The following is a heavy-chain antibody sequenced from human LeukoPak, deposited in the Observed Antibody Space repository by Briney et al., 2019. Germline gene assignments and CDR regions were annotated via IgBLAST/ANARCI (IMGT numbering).Heavy chain of an antibody. D-gene: IGHD3-10*01. J-gene: IGHJ4*02. CDR3: ARDLYYYGSNSGLTDY. CDR2: ISGSGGST. V-gene: IGHV3-23*01. CDR1: GFTFSSYA. Sequence: GGSLRLSCAASGFTFSSYAMSWVRQAPGKGLEWVAAISGSGGSTYYADSVKGRFTISRDNFKNTLYLQMNSLRAEDTAVYYCARDLYYYGSNSGLTDYWGQGTLVTVSS.